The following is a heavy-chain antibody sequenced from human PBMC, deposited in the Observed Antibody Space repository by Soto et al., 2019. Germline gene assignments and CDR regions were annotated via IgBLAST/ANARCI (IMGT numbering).Heavy chain of an antibody. V-gene: IGHV4-61*01. CDR3: AREHYYDSSGRPYYFDY. Sequence: QVQLQESGPGLVKPSETLSLTCTVSGGSVSSGSYYWSWIRQPPGKGLEWIGYIYYSGSTNYNPSLKSRVTISVDTSKNQFSLKLSSVSAADTAVYYCAREHYYDSSGRPYYFDYWGQGTLVTVSS. D-gene: IGHD3-22*01. J-gene: IGHJ4*02. CDR1: GGSVSSGSYY. CDR2: IYYSGST.